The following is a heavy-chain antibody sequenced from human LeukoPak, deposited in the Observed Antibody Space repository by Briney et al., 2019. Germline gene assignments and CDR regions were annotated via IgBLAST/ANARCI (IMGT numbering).Heavy chain of an antibody. CDR3: APILGDYSDFDY. CDR2: INHSGNT. J-gene: IGHJ4*02. D-gene: IGHD4-17*01. Sequence: SSETLSLTCAVYGGSSGSYYWSWIRQPPGKGLEWIGEINHSGNTNYNPSLKSRVTISLDTSKNQFSLRLSSVTAADTALYYCAPILGDYSDFDYWGQGTLVTVSS. CDR1: GGSSGSYY. V-gene: IGHV4-34*01.